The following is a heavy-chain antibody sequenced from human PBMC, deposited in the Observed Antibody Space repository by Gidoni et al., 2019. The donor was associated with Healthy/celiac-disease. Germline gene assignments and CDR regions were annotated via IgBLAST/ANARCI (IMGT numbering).Heavy chain of an antibody. Sequence: QVQLVQSGAAVKKPGASVKVSCKVSGYTLTELSLPWVRQAPGKGLEWMGGFEPEDGETSYAKKSQGRVTMTEDTSTDTAYMELSSLRSEDTAVYYCATHSVGSFGFDYWGQGTLVTVSS. D-gene: IGHD1-26*01. CDR3: ATHSVGSFGFDY. V-gene: IGHV1-24*01. CDR1: GYTLTELS. J-gene: IGHJ4*02. CDR2: FEPEDGET.